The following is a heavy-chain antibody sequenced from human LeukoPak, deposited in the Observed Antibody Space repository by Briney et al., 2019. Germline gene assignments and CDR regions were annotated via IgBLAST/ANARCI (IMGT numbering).Heavy chain of an antibody. CDR1: GFIFSNYA. J-gene: IGHJ4*02. CDR2: ISGRGDST. V-gene: IGHV3-23*01. Sequence: GGSLRLSCAASGFIFSNYAMTWVRQAPRKGLQWVSGISGRGDSTYYADSVKGRFTISRDNSKNTLYLQMNSLRAEDTAVYYCARVSSSSWWALDYWGQGTLVTVSS. CDR3: ARVSSSSWWALDY. D-gene: IGHD6-13*01.